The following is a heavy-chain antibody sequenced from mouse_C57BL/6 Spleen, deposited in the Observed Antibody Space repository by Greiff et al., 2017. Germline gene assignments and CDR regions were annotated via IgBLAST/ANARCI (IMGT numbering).Heavy chain of an antibody. V-gene: IGHV1-55*01. CDR2: LYPGSGST. CDR3: ARSSTYFDY. Sequence: VQLQQPGAELVKPGASVKMSCKASGYTFTSYWLTWVKQRPGQGLEWIGDLYPGSGSTNYNAKFKSKATLTVETSSSTAYMQLSSLTSEDSAVYYCARSSTYFDYWGQGTTLTVSS. D-gene: IGHD1-1*01. J-gene: IGHJ2*01. CDR1: GYTFTSYW.